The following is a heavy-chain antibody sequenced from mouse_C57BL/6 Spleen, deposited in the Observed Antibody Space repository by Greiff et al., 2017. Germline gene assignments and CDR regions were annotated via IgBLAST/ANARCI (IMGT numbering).Heavy chain of an antibody. J-gene: IGHJ4*01. CDR1: GYTFTSYW. Sequence: VQLQQSGAELVRPGTSVKLSCKASGYTFTSYWMHWVKQRPGQGLEWIGVIDPSDSYTNYNQKFKGKATLTVDTSSSTAYMQLSSLTSEDSAVYYCASPAYYSNFPMDYWGQGTSVTVSS. V-gene: IGHV1-59*01. CDR2: IDPSDSYT. D-gene: IGHD2-5*01. CDR3: ASPAYYSNFPMDY.